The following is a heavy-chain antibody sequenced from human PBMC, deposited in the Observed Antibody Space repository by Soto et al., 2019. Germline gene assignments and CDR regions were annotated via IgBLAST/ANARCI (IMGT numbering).Heavy chain of an antibody. CDR3: ERSQHYYGSGGYILGYFDY. CDR2: IIPIFGTA. V-gene: IGHV1-69*13. CDR1: RGTFSSYA. Sequence: ASVKVSCKASRGTFSSYAISWVRQAPGQGLEWMGGIIPIFGTATYAQKFQGRVTITADESTRTAYMELSSLRSEEKAVYSCERSQHYYGSGGYILGYFDYWGQGTLVTVSS. J-gene: IGHJ4*02. D-gene: IGHD3-10*01.